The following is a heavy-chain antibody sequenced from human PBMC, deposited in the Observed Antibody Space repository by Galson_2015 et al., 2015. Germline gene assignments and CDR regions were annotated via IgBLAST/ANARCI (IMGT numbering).Heavy chain of an antibody. CDR2: IDPSDSYT. J-gene: IGHJ5*02. D-gene: IGHD3-3*01. CDR3: ARRGYYDFWSGFDRPFDP. Sequence: QSGAEVKKPGESLRISCKGSGYSFTSYWITWVRQMPGKGLEWMGRIDPSDSYTNYSPSFQGHVTISADKSISTAYLQWSSLKASDTAMYYCARRGYYDFWSGFDRPFDPWGQGTLVTVSS. V-gene: IGHV5-10-1*01. CDR1: GYSFTSYW.